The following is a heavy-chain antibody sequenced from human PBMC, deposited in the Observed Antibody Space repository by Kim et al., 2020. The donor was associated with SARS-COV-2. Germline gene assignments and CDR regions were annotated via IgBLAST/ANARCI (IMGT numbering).Heavy chain of an antibody. J-gene: IGHJ4*03. CDR2: INPDDDRT. CDR1: GYTFTGSY. CDR3: GKEIGRDLDTDHGFWNGYF. D-gene: IGHD3-3*01. V-gene: IGHV1-46*01. Sequence: ASVKVSCKTSGYTFTGSYIHWVRQAPGQGLDWIGMINPDDDRTTYAQKFQGRVTVSSDTSTSTVYMELTSLVSEDTAVYYCGKEIGRDLDTDHGFWNGYF.